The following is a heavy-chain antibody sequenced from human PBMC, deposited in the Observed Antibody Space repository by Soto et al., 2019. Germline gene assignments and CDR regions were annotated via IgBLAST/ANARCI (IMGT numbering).Heavy chain of an antibody. Sequence: QVQLQQWGAGLLKPSETLSLTCAVYGGSFSGYYWSWIRQPPGKGLEWIGEINHSGSTNYNPSLKSRGTISVDTSKNQFSLKLSSVTAADTAVYYCARSSYYGSGSSYYYYGMDVWGQGTTVTVSS. CDR3: ARSSYYGSGSSYYYYGMDV. CDR2: INHSGST. V-gene: IGHV4-34*01. CDR1: GGSFSGYY. J-gene: IGHJ6*02. D-gene: IGHD3-10*01.